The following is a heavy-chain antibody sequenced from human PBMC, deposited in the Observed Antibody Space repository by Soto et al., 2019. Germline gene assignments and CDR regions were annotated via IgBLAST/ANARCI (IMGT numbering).Heavy chain of an antibody. CDR1: GYTFSSYG. CDR2: ISAYNGNT. J-gene: IGHJ6*02. D-gene: IGHD6-13*01. V-gene: IGHV1-18*04. CDR3: ARSWVEQQLVFDYYYGMDV. Sequence: AASVKVSCKASGYTFSSYGISWVRQAPGQGLEWMGWISAYNGNTNYAQKLQGRVTMTTDTSTSTAYMELRSLRSDDTAVYYCARSWVEQQLVFDYYYGMDVWGQGTTVTVSS.